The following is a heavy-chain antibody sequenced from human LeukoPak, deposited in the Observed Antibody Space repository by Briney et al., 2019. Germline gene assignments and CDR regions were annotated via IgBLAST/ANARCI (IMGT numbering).Heavy chain of an antibody. V-gene: IGHV4-34*01. D-gene: IGHD6-19*01. CDR2: INHSGST. CDR1: GFTFSTYW. CDR3: ARSRFSGSSGWYGDFDY. J-gene: IGHJ4*02. Sequence: GSLRLSCAASGFTFSTYWMSWIRQPPGKGLEWIGEINHSGSTNYNPSLKSRVTISVDTSKNQFSLKLSSVTAADTAVYYCARSRFSGSSGWYGDFDYWGQGTLVTVSS.